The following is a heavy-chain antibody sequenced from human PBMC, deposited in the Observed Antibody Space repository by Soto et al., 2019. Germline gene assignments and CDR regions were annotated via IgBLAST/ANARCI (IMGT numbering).Heavy chain of an antibody. CDR2: IDPSDSYT. CDR3: ARQGPSLAAAGTNYYYYGMDV. Sequence: GESLKISCKGSGYSFTSYWISWVRQMPGKGLEWMGRIDPSDSYTNYSPSFQGHVTISADKSISTAYLQWSSLKASDTAMYYCARQGPSLAAAGTNYYYYGMDVWGQGTTVTVSS. CDR1: GYSFTSYW. V-gene: IGHV5-10-1*01. J-gene: IGHJ6*02. D-gene: IGHD6-13*01.